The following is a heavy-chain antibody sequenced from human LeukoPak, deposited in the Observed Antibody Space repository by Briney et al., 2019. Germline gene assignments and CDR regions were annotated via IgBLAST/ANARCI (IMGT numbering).Heavy chain of an antibody. J-gene: IGHJ4*02. Sequence: SETLSLTCTVSGGSISSSSYYWGWIRQPPGMGLEWIGSIYYSGSTYYNPSLKSRVTISVDRSKNHFSLRLSSVTAADTAVYYCARGENVVAATRRWGQGTLVTVSS. CDR2: IYYSGST. D-gene: IGHD2-15*01. CDR3: ARGENVVAATRR. CDR1: GGSISSSSYY. V-gene: IGHV4-39*02.